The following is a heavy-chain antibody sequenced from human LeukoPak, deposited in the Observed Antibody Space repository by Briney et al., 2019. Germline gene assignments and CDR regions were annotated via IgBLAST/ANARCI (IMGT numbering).Heavy chain of an antibody. V-gene: IGHV3-43*02. Sequence: GGSLRLSCAASGFTFDDYAMHWVRQAPGKGLEWVSLISGDGGSTYYADSVKGRFTISRDNAKNSLYLQMNSLRAEDTAVYHCARDEYWGYFDYWGQGTLVTVSS. D-gene: IGHD3-16*01. J-gene: IGHJ4*02. CDR3: ARDEYWGYFDY. CDR2: ISGDGGST. CDR1: GFTFDDYA.